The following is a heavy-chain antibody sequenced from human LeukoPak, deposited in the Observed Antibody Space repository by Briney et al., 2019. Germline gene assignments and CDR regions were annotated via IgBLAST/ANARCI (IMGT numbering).Heavy chain of an antibody. D-gene: IGHD2-2*01. J-gene: IGHJ4*02. CDR2: ISYDGSNK. V-gene: IGHV3-30*03. CDR1: GFTFSSYG. CDR3: ARDPALAYGGYFDY. Sequence: PGGSLRLSCAASGFTFSSYGMHWVRQAPGKGLEWVAVISYDGSNKYYADSVKGRFTISRDNSKNTLYLQMNSLRAEDTAVYYCARDPALAYGGYFDYWGQGTLVTVSS.